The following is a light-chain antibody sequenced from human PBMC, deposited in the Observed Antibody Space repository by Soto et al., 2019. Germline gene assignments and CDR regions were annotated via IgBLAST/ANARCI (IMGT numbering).Light chain of an antibody. CDR2: ENN. CDR3: GTWDNSLSLWV. Sequence: QSVLTQPPSLSAAPGQKVTIYCSGSSSNIGSNYVSWYQHLPETAPKLLIYENNKRPSGIPDRFSGSKSGTSATLGITGLQTGDEADYYCGTWDNSLSLWVFGGGTKVTVL. V-gene: IGLV1-51*02. J-gene: IGLJ3*02. CDR1: SSNIGSNY.